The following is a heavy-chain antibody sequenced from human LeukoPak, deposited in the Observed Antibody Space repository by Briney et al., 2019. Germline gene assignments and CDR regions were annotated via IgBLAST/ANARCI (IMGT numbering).Heavy chain of an antibody. CDR1: GGSFSGYY. CDR2: INHSGST. J-gene: IGHJ4*02. D-gene: IGHD2-2*01. CDR3: ATVSGTSSILY. V-gene: IGHV4-34*01. Sequence: SETLSLTCAVYGGSFSGYYWSWIRQPPGKGLEWIGEINHSGSTNYNPSLKSRVTISVDTSKNQFSLTLTSVTAADTAVYYCATVSGTSSILYWGQGTLVIVSS.